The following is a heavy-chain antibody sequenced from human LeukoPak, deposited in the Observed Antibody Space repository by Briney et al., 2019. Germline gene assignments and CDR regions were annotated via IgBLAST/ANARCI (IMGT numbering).Heavy chain of an antibody. CDR3: ARAYRYTAYYFDY. CDR2: IYYSGST. D-gene: IGHD3-16*02. CDR1: GGSISSYY. Sequence: PSGTLSLTCAVSGGSISSYYWSWIRQPPGKGLEWIGYIYYSGSTNYNPSLKSRVTISVDTSKNQFSLKLSSVTAADTAVYYCARAYRYTAYYFDYWGQGTLVTVSS. J-gene: IGHJ4*02. V-gene: IGHV4-59*01.